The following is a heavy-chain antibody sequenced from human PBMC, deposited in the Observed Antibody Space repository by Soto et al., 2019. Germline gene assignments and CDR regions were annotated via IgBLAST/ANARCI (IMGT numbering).Heavy chain of an antibody. CDR3: ARASYAHYDSSGVFDY. J-gene: IGHJ4*02. D-gene: IGHD3-22*01. CDR2: IYYSGST. CDR1: GGSISSYY. Sequence: SETLSLTCTVSGGSISSYYWSWIRQPPGKGLEWIGYIYYSGSTNYNPSLKSRVTISVDTSKNQFSLKLSSVTAADTAVYYCARASYAHYDSSGVFDYWGQGTLVTVS. V-gene: IGHV4-59*01.